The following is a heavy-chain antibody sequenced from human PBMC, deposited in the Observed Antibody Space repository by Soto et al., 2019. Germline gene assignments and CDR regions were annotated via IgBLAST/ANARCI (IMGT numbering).Heavy chain of an antibody. J-gene: IGHJ6*02. CDR2: IVVASGQT. D-gene: IGHD2-15*01. CDR1: GSGFISSG. V-gene: IGHV1-58*02. Sequence: GASVKVSCKASGSGFISSGIQWVRQAHGQRLEWIGWIVVASGQTKYAQNFRGRVAITRDTSTATAYIELTGLTSEDTAVYFCSADRPDIGVGWWVWGQGTTVTVSS. CDR3: SADRPDIGVGWWV.